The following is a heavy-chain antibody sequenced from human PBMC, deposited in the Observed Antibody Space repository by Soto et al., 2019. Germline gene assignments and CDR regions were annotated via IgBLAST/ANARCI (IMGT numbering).Heavy chain of an antibody. J-gene: IGHJ5*01. CDR2: IYKSATT. D-gene: IGHD2-15*01. V-gene: IGHV4-30-4*01. CDR3: ARGRYCLTGRCFPNWFDS. Sequence: SETLSLTCSVSCDSISSVDYFWAWICQPPGQALEYIGYIYKSATTYYNPSFESRVAISLDTSKSQFSLNVTSVTAADTAVYFCARGRYCLTGRCFPNWFDSWGQGTLVTVS. CDR1: CDSISSVDYF.